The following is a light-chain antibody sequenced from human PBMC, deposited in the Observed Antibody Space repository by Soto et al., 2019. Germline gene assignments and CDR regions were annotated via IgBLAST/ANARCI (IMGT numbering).Light chain of an antibody. CDR1: QSVSNNY. J-gene: IGKJ5*01. CDR3: QQRRNWQVT. CDR2: GAS. V-gene: IGKV3D-20*02. Sequence: EIVLTQSPGTLSLSPGERATLSCRASQSVSNNYLAWYQQKPGQAPRLLIYGASTRAPGFPARFSGRGSGTEFTLTISRLEPEDFAVYYCQQRRNWQVTFGQGTRLETK.